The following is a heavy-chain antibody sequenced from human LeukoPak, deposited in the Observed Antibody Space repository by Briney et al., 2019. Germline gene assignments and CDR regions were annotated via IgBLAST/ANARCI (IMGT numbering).Heavy chain of an antibody. CDR1: GGSISRSNW. CDR3: ARGDSALIAAAGYFDY. D-gene: IGHD6-13*01. J-gene: IGHJ4*02. CDR2: IYHSGST. Sequence: TSETLSLTCAVSGGSISRSNWWSWVRQPPGKGLEWIGEIYHSGSTNYNPSLKSRVTISVDKSKNQFSLKLSSVTAADTAVYYCARGDSALIAAAGYFDYWGQGTLVTVSS. V-gene: IGHV4-4*02.